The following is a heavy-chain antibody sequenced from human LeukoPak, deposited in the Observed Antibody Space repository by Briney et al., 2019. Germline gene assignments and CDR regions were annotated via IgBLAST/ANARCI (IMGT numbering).Heavy chain of an antibody. CDR1: AFTFSSYW. CDR2: IKEDGSEI. CDR3: ARDRGYSSFDY. V-gene: IGHV3-7*01. Sequence: PGGSLRFPGKPSAFTFSSYWLSWVPQAPGKGLEWVANIKEDGSEINYVDSVKGRFTISRDNAKNSLFLQMNSLRVEDTAVYYCARDRGYSSFDYWGQGTLVTVSS. D-gene: IGHD4-23*01. J-gene: IGHJ4*02.